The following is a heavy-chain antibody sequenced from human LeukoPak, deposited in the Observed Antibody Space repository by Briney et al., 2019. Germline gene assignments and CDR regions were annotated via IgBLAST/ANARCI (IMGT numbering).Heavy chain of an antibody. Sequence: PSETLSLTCAVYGGSFSSYYWSWIRQPPGKGLEWIGEIYHSGSTNYNPSLKSRVTISVDKSKNQFSLKLSSVTAADTAVYYCARAYGGNSQYFQHWGQGTLVTVSS. CDR1: GGSFSSYY. D-gene: IGHD4-23*01. J-gene: IGHJ1*01. V-gene: IGHV4-34*01. CDR2: IYHSGST. CDR3: ARAYGGNSQYFQH.